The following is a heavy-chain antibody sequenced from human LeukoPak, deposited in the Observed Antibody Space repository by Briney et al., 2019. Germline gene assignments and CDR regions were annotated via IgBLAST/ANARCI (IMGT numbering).Heavy chain of an antibody. CDR2: INHSGST. V-gene: IGHV4-34*01. CDR1: GGSFSGYY. D-gene: IGHD3-10*01. CDR3: ARVTGSKYMVRGARCGMDV. J-gene: IGHJ6*02. Sequence: SETLSLTCAVYGGSFSGYYWSWIRQPPGKGLEWIGEINHSGSTNYNPSLKSRVTISVDTSKNQFSLKLSSVTAADTAVYYCARVTGSKYMVRGARCGMDVWGQGTTVTVSS.